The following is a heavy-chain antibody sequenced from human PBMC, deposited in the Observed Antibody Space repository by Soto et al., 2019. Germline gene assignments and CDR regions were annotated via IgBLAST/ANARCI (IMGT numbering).Heavy chain of an antibody. V-gene: IGHV5-51*01. Sequence: PGESLKISCKGSGYSYTSYWVGWVRQMPGKGLEWMGIIYPGDSDTRYSPSFQGQVTISADKSISTAYLQWSSLKASDTAMYYCARPHDSSVYGMDVSGQGTTVTVSS. D-gene: IGHD3-22*01. CDR1: GYSYTSYW. J-gene: IGHJ6*02. CDR3: ARPHDSSVYGMDV. CDR2: IYPGDSDT.